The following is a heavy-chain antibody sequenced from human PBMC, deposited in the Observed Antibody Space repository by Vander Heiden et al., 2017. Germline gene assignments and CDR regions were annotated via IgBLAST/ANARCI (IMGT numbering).Heavy chain of an antibody. CDR2: IINSGGST. CDR1: GFIFTSYA. J-gene: IGHJ4*02. CDR3: AKQVLIPGTEVNYFDF. V-gene: IGHV3-23*01. Sequence: EVQLLESGGGLVQPGGSLRLSCAASGFIFTSYAMSWVRQAPGKGLEWVATIINSGGSTFSADSVKGRFTISGDNSRNTLYLQMNSLRAEETAVYYCAKQVLIPGTEVNYFDFWGQGTLVAVSS. D-gene: IGHD3-16*01.